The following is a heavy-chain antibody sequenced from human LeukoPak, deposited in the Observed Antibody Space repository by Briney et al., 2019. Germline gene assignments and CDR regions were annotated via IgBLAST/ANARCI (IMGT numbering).Heavy chain of an antibody. Sequence: GGPRRFSCAASGFTFTSSWMHWFRQPPGKGRMWFSRVDHVGRRTAYAASVTGRCTISRDNARNMVYLQMNSLRAEDTAVYYCATDLGWGQGTLVTVSS. J-gene: IGHJ4*02. V-gene: IGHV3-74*01. CDR3: ATDLG. D-gene: IGHD4-17*01. CDR2: VDHVGRRT. CDR1: GFTFTSSW.